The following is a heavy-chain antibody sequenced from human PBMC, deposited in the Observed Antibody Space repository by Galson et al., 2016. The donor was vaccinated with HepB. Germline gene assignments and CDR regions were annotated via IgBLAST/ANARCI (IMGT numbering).Heavy chain of an antibody. CDR2: ISVSGDHV. D-gene: IGHD5-24*01. Sequence: SLRLSCAASGFTFSSYAMSWVRQAPGKGLEWVSGISVSGDHVYYADSVKGRLTIYRESSKNTVYLQMNSLRAEDTAVYYCGRGSSGDVYNFGAYWGQGTRVTVSS. V-gene: IGHV3-23*01. J-gene: IGHJ4*02. CDR3: GRGSSGDVYNFGAY. CDR1: GFTFSSYA.